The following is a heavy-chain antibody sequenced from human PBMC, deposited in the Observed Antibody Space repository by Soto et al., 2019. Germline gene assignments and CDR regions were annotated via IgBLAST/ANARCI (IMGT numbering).Heavy chain of an antibody. Sequence: GGSLRLSCAAYGFSFSAYYMSWILQAPGKGLEWVSYISFNGDVTRYSDSVEGRFTVSRDNAKKSLYLQINSLRVEDTAVYYCARENGHPGHNYAMDVWGQGTTVTVSS. CDR3: ARENGHPGHNYAMDV. J-gene: IGHJ6*02. CDR2: ISFNGDVT. D-gene: IGHD2-8*01. V-gene: IGHV3-11*01. CDR1: GFSFSAYY.